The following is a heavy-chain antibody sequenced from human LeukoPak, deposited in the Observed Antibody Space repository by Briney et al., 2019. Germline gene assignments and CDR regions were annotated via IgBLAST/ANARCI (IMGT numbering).Heavy chain of an antibody. CDR3: ARAITMVRGVIGLLDY. Sequence: ASVKVSCKASGYTFTSYGISWVRQAPGQGLEWMGWISAYNGNTNYAQKLQGRVTMTTDTSTSTAYMELRSLRSDDTAVYYCARAITMVRGVIGLLDYWGQGTLVTVSS. CDR1: GYTFTSYG. J-gene: IGHJ4*02. CDR2: ISAYNGNT. V-gene: IGHV1-18*01. D-gene: IGHD3-10*01.